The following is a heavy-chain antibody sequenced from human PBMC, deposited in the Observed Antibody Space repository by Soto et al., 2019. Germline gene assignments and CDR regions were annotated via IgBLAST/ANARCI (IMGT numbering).Heavy chain of an antibody. CDR2: ISAGGLST. CDR3: AKGGTMTFDI. D-gene: IGHD3-22*01. Sequence: LRLSCAASGFTFSSYGMSWVRQAPGKGLEWVSSISAGGLSTYFADSVRGRFTISRDNSKNTLYLQMNSLRAEDTALYYCAKGGTMTFDIWGQGTMVTVSS. CDR1: GFTFSSYG. J-gene: IGHJ3*02. V-gene: IGHV3-23*01.